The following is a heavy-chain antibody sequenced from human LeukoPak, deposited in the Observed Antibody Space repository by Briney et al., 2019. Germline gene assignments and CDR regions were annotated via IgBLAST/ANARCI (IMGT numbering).Heavy chain of an antibody. V-gene: IGHV3-7*01. CDR1: GLTFSKSW. CDR2: IKSDGSET. CDR3: ASGTGWLIES. Sequence: PGGSLRLSCAASGLTFSKSWMNWVRQAPGKGLEWIAIIKSDGSETIYVDSVKGRFTISGDNAKNSLHLQMSSLKVEDTAVYYCASGTGWLIESWGQGTQVIVSS. D-gene: IGHD6-19*01. J-gene: IGHJ4*02.